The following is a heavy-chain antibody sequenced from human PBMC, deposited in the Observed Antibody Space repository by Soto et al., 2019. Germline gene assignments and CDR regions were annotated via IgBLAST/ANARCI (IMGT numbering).Heavy chain of an antibody. V-gene: IGHV4-31*03. CDR3: AREYTYGSNFFDC. CDR2: ISHSGST. CDR1: GGSISSAAYY. D-gene: IGHD5-18*01. J-gene: IGHJ4*02. Sequence: QVQLQESGPGLVKPSQTLSLTCTVSGGSISSAAYYWSWIRQHPGKGLEWIGYISHSGSTYYTPSLKSRVIISADTSKNQFSVNLTSETAADTAGYYCAREYTYGSNFFDCWGQGALVTVSS.